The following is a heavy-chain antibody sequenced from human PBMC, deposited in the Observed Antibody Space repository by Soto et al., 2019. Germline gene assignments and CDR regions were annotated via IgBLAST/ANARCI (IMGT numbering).Heavy chain of an antibody. Sequence: GGSLRLSCAASGFTFSICAMSWFRQAPGKGLEWVSSISSSGDNTYYADSVKGRFTISRDNSKNTLSLQMNSLRVEDSAVYYCARLAVRGSYHGDDYWGQGTLVTVSS. D-gene: IGHD1-26*01. CDR2: ISSSGDNT. CDR1: GFTFSICA. J-gene: IGHJ4*02. V-gene: IGHV3-23*01. CDR3: ARLAVRGSYHGDDY.